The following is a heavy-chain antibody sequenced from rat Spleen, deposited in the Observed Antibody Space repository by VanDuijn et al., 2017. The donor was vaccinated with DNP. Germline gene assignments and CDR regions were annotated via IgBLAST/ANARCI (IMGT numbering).Heavy chain of an antibody. J-gene: IGHJ2*01. V-gene: IGHV5-46*01. CDR3: TRLQSLFDN. CDR1: GFTFSTFP. CDR2: ISTSGNTT. Sequence: EVQLVESGGGLVQPGRSMKLSCAASGFTFSTFPMAWVRQAPTRGLEWVATISTSGNTTFYRDSVRGRFTVSRDNAKSTLYLQMDSLRSEDTATYYCTRLQSLFDNWGQGVMVTVSS.